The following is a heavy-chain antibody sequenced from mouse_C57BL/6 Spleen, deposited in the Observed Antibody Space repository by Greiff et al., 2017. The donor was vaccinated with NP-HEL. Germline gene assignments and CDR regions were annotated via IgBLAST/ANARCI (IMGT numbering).Heavy chain of an antibody. CDR2: ILPGTGST. CDR3: ANGNYVGNDAMDD. D-gene: IGHD2-1*01. V-gene: IGHV1-9*01. Sequence: QVQLQQSGAELLKPGASVKLSCKATGYTFTGYWLEWVKQRPGHGLEWIGEILPGTGSTNYNEKFKGKAPFTADTSSNTVYMQLSSLTTEDSAIYYCANGNYVGNDAMDDGGQGTSVTVAS. J-gene: IGHJ4*01. CDR1: GYTFTGYW.